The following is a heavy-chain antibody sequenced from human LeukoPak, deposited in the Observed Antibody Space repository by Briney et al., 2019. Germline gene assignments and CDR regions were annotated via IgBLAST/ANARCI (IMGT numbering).Heavy chain of an antibody. V-gene: IGHV3-11*01. CDR2: ISSSGSTI. CDR1: GFTFSSYA. D-gene: IGHD5-12*01. J-gene: IGHJ6*02. CDR3: ASKRLSRYYYYGMDV. Sequence: GGSLRLSCAASGFTFSSYAMSWIRQAPGKGLEWVSYISSSGSTIYYADSVKGRFTISRDNAKNSLYLQMNSLRAEDTAVYYCASKRLSRYYYYGMDVWGQGTTVTVSS.